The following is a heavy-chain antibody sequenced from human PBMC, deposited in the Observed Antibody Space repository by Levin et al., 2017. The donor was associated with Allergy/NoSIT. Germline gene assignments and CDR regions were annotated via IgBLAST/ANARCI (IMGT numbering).Heavy chain of an antibody. D-gene: IGHD3-10*01. J-gene: IGHJ5*02. CDR3: AREGVRGTLNWFDP. CDR1: GISVSSNY. Sequence: QTGGSLRLSCAASGISVSSNYMNWVRRAPGRGLEWVSIIYTGGSTYYADSVKGRFTISRDNSRNTVYLQMNSLTVEDTAVYYCAREGVRGTLNWFDPWGQGTLVTVSS. CDR2: IYTGGST. V-gene: IGHV3-66*01.